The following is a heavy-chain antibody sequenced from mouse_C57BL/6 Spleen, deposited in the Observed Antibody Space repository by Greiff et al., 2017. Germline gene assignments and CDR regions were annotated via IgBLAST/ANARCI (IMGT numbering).Heavy chain of an antibody. V-gene: IGHV2-9*01. CDR3: AKHSPGYGSSYGYFDV. Sequence: VNVVESGPGLVAPSQSLSITCTVSGFSLTSYGVDWVRQPPGKGLEWLGVIWGGGSTNYNSALMSRLSISKDNSKSQVFLKMNSLQTDDTAMYYCAKHSPGYGSSYGYFDVWGTGTTVTVSS. J-gene: IGHJ1*03. CDR1: GFSLTSYG. D-gene: IGHD1-1*01. CDR2: IWGGGST.